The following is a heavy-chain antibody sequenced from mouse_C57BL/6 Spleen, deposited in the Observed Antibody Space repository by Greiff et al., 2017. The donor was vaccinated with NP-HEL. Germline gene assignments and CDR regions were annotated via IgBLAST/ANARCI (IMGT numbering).Heavy chain of an antibody. CDR2: IYPGDGDT. V-gene: IGHV1-80*01. D-gene: IGHD2-2*01. J-gene: IGHJ2*01. CDR1: GYAFSSYW. Sequence: QVQLQQSGAELVKPGASVKISCKASGYAFSSYWMNWVKQRPGKGLEWIGQIYPGDGDTNYNGKFKGKATLTADKSSSTAYMQLSSLTSEDSAVDFCARSRGYGEGGRYYFDYWGQGTTLTVSS. CDR3: ARSRGYGEGGRYYFDY.